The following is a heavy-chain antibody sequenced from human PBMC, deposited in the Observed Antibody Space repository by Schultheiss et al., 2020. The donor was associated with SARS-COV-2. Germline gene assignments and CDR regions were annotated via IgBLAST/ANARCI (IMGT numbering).Heavy chain of an antibody. CDR3: ARDWQQLITHYYYYGMDV. CDR2: ISYDGSNK. J-gene: IGHJ6*02. Sequence: GGSLRLSCAASGFTFSSYGMHWVRQAPGKGLEWVAVISYDGSNKYYADSVKGRFTISRDNAKNSLYLQMKSLRDEDTAVYYCARDWQQLITHYYYYGMDVWGPGTTVTVSS. D-gene: IGHD6-13*01. CDR1: GFTFSSYG. V-gene: IGHV3-30*03.